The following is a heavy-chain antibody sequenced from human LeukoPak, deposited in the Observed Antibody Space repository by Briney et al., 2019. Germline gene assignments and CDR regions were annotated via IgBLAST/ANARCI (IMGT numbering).Heavy chain of an antibody. V-gene: IGHV1-24*01. Sequence: ASVKVSCKVSGYTLTELSMHWVRQAPGKGLEWMGGFDPEDGETIYAQKLQGRVTMTTDTSTSTAYMELRSLRSDDTAVYYCARDRNNWFDPWGQGTLVTVSS. CDR1: GYTLTELS. J-gene: IGHJ5*02. CDR2: FDPEDGET. CDR3: ARDRNNWFDP.